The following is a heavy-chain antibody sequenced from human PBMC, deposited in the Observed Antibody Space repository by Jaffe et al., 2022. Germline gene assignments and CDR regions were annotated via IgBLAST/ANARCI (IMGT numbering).Heavy chain of an antibody. CDR3: ARVRGGSYGDAIDS. J-gene: IGHJ4*02. CDR1: GFTFTSYE. CDR2: ISTGGSTI. D-gene: IGHD2-21*02. Sequence: EVQLVESGGGLIQPGGSLRLSCAASGFTFTSYEMNWVRQAPRKGLEWVSKISTGGSTIYYADSVKGRFTMSRDNAKNSLFLQMNSLSAEDTAVYYCARVRGGSYGDAIDSWGQGTLVTVSS. V-gene: IGHV3-48*03.